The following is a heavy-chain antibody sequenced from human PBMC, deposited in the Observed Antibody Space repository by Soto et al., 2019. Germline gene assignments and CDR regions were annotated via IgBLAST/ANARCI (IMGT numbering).Heavy chain of an antibody. J-gene: IGHJ4*02. CDR1: GYTFTSYD. Sequence: ASVKVSCKASGYTFTSYDINWVRQATGQGLGWMGWMNPNSGNTGYAQKFQGRVTMTRNTSISTAYMELSSLRSEDTAVYYCARLQPYCSGGSCYSKTPFDYWGQGTLVTVSS. V-gene: IGHV1-8*01. CDR3: ARLQPYCSGGSCYSKTPFDY. CDR2: MNPNSGNT. D-gene: IGHD2-15*01.